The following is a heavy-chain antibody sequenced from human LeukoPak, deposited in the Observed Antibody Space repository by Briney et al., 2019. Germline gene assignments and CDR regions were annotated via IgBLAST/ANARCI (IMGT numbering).Heavy chain of an antibody. D-gene: IGHD3-22*01. J-gene: IGHJ4*02. V-gene: IGHV3-66*01. CDR2: IYSGGST. CDR3: ARDHDSSDDHNFDH. Sequence: PGGSLRLSCAASGFTVSSNYMSWVRQAPGKGLEWVSVIYSGGSTYYADSVKGRFTISRDNSKNTLYLQMNSLRAEGTAVYYCARDHDSSDDHNFDHWGQGTLVTVSS. CDR1: GFTVSSNY.